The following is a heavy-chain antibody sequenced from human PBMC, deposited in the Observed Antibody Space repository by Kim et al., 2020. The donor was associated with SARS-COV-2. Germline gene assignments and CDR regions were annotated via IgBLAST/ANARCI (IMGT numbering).Heavy chain of an antibody. V-gene: IGHV3-7*01. CDR2: IKQDGSEK. D-gene: IGHD3-10*01. CDR3: ARDFSVYYYGSGSQFDY. J-gene: IGHJ4*02. CDR1: GFTFRSYW. Sequence: GGSLRLSCAASGFTFRSYWMSWVRQAPGKGLEWVANIKQDGSEKYYVDSVKGRFTISRDNAKNSLYLQMNSLRAEDTAVYYCARDFSVYYYGSGSQFDYWGQGTLVTVSS.